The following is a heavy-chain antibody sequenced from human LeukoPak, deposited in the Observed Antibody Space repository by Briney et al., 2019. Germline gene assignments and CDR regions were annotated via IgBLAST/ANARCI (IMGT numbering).Heavy chain of an antibody. J-gene: IGHJ4*02. D-gene: IGHD3-22*01. V-gene: IGHV3-30-3*02. CDR1: AFTFSSYA. CDR2: ISYDGSNK. Sequence: TGGSLRLSCAASAFTFSSYAVHWVRQAPGKGLEWVAVISYDGSNKYYADSVKGRFTISRDNSKNTLYLQMNSLRAEDTAVYYCAKQLVVVITPLYYFDYWGQGTLVTVSS. CDR3: AKQLVVVITPLYYFDY.